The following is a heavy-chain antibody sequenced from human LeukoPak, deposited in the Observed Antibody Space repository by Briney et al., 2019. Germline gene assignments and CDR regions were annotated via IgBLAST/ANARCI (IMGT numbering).Heavy chain of an antibody. V-gene: IGHV3-30*04. Sequence: GGSLRLSWAAAGFAFSKYAMHWVRQAPGKVLEWVTIISDDGRSNYADSVEGRFTISRDNSKNTLYLQMSSLRAEDTAVYYCASTSGYDFWDMGYWGQGTLVTVSS. CDR3: ASTSGYDFWDMGY. CDR2: ISDDGRS. D-gene: IGHD5-12*01. J-gene: IGHJ4*02. CDR1: GFAFSKYA.